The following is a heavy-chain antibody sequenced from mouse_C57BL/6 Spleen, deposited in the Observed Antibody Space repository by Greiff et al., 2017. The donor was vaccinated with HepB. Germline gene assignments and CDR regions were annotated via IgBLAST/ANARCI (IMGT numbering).Heavy chain of an antibody. J-gene: IGHJ4*01. CDR1: GYTFTEYT. D-gene: IGHD2-3*01. CDR3: ARHEVDGYPLLSMDY. CDR2: FYPGSGSI. Sequence: VQGVESGAELVKPGASVKLSCTASGYTFTEYTIHWVTQRSGQGLEWIGCFYPGSGSIKYNEKFKDKSTLAADKSSNTVYMELRRLTSEDSAVYFCARHEVDGYPLLSMDYWGQGTSVTVSS. V-gene: IGHV1-62-2*01.